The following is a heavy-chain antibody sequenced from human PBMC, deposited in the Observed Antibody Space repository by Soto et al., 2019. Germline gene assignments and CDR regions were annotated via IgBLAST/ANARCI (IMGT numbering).Heavy chain of an antibody. CDR2: TYYRSKWYN. CDR3: ARDRYSSGWYGENYYYGMDV. J-gene: IGHJ6*02. D-gene: IGHD6-19*01. CDR1: GDSVSSNSAA. Sequence: SLTCAISGDSVSSNSAAWNWIRQSPSRGLEWLGRTYYRSKWYNDYAVSVKSRITINPDTSKNQFSLQLNSVTPEDTAVYYCARDRYSSGWYGENYYYGMDVWGQGTTVTVSS. V-gene: IGHV6-1*01.